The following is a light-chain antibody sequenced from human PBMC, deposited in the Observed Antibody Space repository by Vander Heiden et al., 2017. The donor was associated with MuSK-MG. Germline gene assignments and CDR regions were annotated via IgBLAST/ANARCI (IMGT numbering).Light chain of an antibody. V-gene: IGKV1-5*03. CDR2: KAS. CDR1: QSISSW. CDR3: QQYNTYPLT. Sequence: DIQMTQSPSTLSASVGDRVTITCRASQSISSWLAWYQQKPGNAPKLLIYKASNLQGGVPSRFSGSGSGTEFTLTISSLQPDDFATYYCQQYNTYPLTFGGGTKVEI. J-gene: IGKJ4*01.